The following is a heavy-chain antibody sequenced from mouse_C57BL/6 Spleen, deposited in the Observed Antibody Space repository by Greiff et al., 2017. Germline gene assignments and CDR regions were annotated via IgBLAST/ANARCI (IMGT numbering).Heavy chain of an antibody. V-gene: IGHV5-9-1*02. CDR1: GFTFSSYA. CDR3: TRDRSLLTGFFDY. CDR2: ISSGGDYI. Sequence: EVHLVESGEGLVKPGGSLKLSCAASGFTFSSYAMSWVRQTPEKRLEWVAYISSGGDYIYYADTVKGRFTISRDNARNTLYLQMSSLKSEDTAMYYCTRDRSLLTGFFDYWGQGTTLTVSS. J-gene: IGHJ2*01. D-gene: IGHD4-1*01.